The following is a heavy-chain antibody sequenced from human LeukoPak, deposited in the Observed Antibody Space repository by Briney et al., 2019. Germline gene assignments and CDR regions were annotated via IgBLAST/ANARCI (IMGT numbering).Heavy chain of an antibody. CDR3: ARVARGGIGGFYFDY. Sequence: GESLRLSCVASGLTFSGQWLNWVRQAPGQGLEWVANIKHDGREKYYVDSVKGRFTISRDDGQNSLSLHMNSVRAEDTAVYYCARVARGGIGGFYFDYWGQGTLVTVSS. D-gene: IGHD3-10*01. J-gene: IGHJ4*02. CDR2: IKHDGREK. V-gene: IGHV3-7*01. CDR1: GLTFSGQW.